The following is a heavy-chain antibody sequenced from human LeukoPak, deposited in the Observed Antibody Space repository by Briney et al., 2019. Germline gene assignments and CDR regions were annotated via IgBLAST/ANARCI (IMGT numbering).Heavy chain of an antibody. Sequence: GGSLRLSCAASGFSFSSYEMNWVRQAPGKGLEWVSYIRSSGSTAYYADSVKGRFIISRDNAKDSLYLQMNSLRAEDTAVYYCARVGNSLNYFDCWGQGTLVTVSS. D-gene: IGHD6-13*01. CDR3: ARVGNSLNYFDC. CDR1: GFSFSSYE. CDR2: IRSSGSTA. V-gene: IGHV3-48*03. J-gene: IGHJ4*02.